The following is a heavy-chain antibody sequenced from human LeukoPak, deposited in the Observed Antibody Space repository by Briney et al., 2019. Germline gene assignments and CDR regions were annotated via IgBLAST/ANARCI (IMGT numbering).Heavy chain of an antibody. CDR1: GYSFTSYW. Sequence: GESLKISCKGSGYSFTSYWIGWVRQMPGKGLEWMGIIYPGDSDTRYSPSFQGQVTISADKSISTAYLQWSSLKASDTAMYYCARHRGYDVVVPAAFDYWGQGTLVTVSS. CDR2: IYPGDSDT. CDR3: ARHRGYDVVVPAAFDY. J-gene: IGHJ4*02. D-gene: IGHD2-2*01. V-gene: IGHV5-51*01.